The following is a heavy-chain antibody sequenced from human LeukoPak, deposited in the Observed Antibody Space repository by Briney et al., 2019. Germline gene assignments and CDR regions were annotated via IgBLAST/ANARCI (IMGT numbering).Heavy chain of an antibody. V-gene: IGHV3-9*01. J-gene: IGHJ3*02. CDR1: GFTFDDYA. CDR2: ISRNSGSI. Sequence: PGRSLRLSCAASGFTFDDYAMHWVRQAPGKGLEWVSGISRNSGSIGYADSVKGRFTISRDNAKNSLYLQMNSLRAEDTALYYCAKEKLSRLRGAFDIWGQGTMVTVSS. D-gene: IGHD4-17*01. CDR3: AKEKLSRLRGAFDI.